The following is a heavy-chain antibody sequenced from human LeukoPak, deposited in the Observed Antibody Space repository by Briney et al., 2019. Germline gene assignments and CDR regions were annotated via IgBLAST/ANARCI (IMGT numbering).Heavy chain of an antibody. CDR1: GGTFSSYA. V-gene: IGHV1-69*13. J-gene: IGHJ4*02. CDR3: TTVGVGASEDY. Sequence: EASVKVSCKASGGTFSSYAISWVRQAPGQGLEWMGGIIPIFGTANYAQKFQGRVTITADESTSTAYMELSSLRSEDTAVYYCTTVGVGASEDYWGQGTLVTVSS. D-gene: IGHD1-26*01. CDR2: IIPIFGTA.